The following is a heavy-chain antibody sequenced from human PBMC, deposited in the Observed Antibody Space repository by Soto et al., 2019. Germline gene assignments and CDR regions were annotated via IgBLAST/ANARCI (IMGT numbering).Heavy chain of an antibody. J-gene: IGHJ4*02. CDR2: ISYDGRNK. CDR1: GFSLNDYG. CDR3: AKSNRGAYDTPDF. V-gene: IGHV3-30*18. Sequence: QVQLVESGGGVVQPGRSLRLSCAASGFSLNDYGMHWVRQPPGKGLEWVAVISYDGRNKYYTDSVRGRFTISIDISKGTLYLQMNSLRPEDTAVYYCAKSNRGAYDTPDFWGQGTLVTVSP. D-gene: IGHD3-22*01.